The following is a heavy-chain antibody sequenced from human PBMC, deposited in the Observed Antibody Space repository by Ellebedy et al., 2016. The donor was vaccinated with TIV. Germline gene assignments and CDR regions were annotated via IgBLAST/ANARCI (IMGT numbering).Heavy chain of an antibody. CDR3: ARGGSTGWLQSYFDY. J-gene: IGHJ4*02. D-gene: IGHD5-24*01. Sequence: WIRQPPGKGLEWVAVIWYDGSNKYYADSVKGRFTISRDNSKNTLYLQMNSLRAEDTAVYYCARGGSTGWLQSYFDYWGQGTLVTVSS. CDR2: IWYDGSNK. V-gene: IGHV3-33*01.